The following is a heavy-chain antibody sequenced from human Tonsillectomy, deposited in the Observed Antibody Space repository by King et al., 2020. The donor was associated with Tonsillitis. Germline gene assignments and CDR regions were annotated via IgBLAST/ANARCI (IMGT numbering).Heavy chain of an antibody. D-gene: IGHD6-13*01. V-gene: IGHV4-4*07. Sequence: VQLQESGPGLEKPSETLSLTCTVSGGSISSYYWSWIRQPAGKGLEWIGRXYTSGSTNYNPSLKSRVTMSGDTSKNQFSLKLSSGTPADPAVHYCVRDGGLQQLAXDHYYSGMDVWGQGXTXTVSS. CDR3: VRDGGLQQLAXDHYYSGMDV. CDR1: GGSISSYY. J-gene: IGHJ6*02. CDR2: XYTSGST.